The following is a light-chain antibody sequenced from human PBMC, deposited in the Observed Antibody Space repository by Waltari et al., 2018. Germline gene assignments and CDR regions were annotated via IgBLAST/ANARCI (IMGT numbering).Light chain of an antibody. J-gene: IGLJ1*01. CDR3: SSHTATVPHV. Sequence: QSALPQPASVSGSPGQSITISCTGTSNDVGGYGYVSWYQQYPGKAPKRIIYEVSYRPSGISTRFSGSKSGNTASLTISGLQAEDEADYYCSSHTATVPHVFGTGTRVTVV. V-gene: IGLV2-14*01. CDR1: SNDVGGYGY. CDR2: EVS.